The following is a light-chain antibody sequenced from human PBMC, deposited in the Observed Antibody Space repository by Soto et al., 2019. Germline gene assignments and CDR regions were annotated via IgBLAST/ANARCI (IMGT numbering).Light chain of an antibody. CDR2: DAV. CDR1: QSISGSY. CDR3: QHYDTSSYT. V-gene: IGKV3-20*01. J-gene: IGKJ2*01. Sequence: EVVLTQSPGTLSLSPGERATLSCRTSQSISGSYLTWYQHRPGQAPRRLIFDAVSRASDTPDRFSGSGSGTDFTLTISRLEPEDFAVYYCQHYDTSSYTFGQGTKVEIK.